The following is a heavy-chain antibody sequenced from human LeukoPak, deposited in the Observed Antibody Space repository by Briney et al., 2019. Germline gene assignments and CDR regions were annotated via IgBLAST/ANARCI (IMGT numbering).Heavy chain of an antibody. D-gene: IGHD3-3*01. CDR3: ARYDFWSGYYSNFDH. CDR2: IKQDGSEK. J-gene: IGHJ4*02. CDR1: GFTFSSYW. Sequence: AGGSLRLSCAASGFTFSSYWMSWVRQAPGKGLEWVANIKQDGSEKYCVDSVKGRFTISGDNAKNSLYLQMNSLRAEDTAVYFCARYDFWSGYYSNFDHWGQGTLVSVSS. V-gene: IGHV3-7*01.